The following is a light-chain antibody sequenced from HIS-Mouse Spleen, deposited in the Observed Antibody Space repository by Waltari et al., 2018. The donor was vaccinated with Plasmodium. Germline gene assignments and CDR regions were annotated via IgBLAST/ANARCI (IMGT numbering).Light chain of an antibody. J-gene: IGLJ3*02. Sequence: SYELTQPPSVSVSPGQTARITCSGDALPKKYAWYQQKSGQAPVLVIYEDSKRPSGSPERFSGSSSGTMATLTISGAQVEDEADYYCYSTYSSGNHRVFGGVTKLTVL. CDR3: YSTYSSGNHRV. V-gene: IGLV3-10*01. CDR2: EDS. CDR1: ALPKKY.